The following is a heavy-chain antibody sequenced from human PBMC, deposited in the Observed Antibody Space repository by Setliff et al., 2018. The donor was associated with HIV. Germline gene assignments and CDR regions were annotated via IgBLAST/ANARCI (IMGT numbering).Heavy chain of an antibody. D-gene: IGHD3-10*01. CDR3: ASGKGVRGVIIRGGLDV. J-gene: IGHJ6*04. Sequence: ASVKVSCKASRYTFSNYDIIWVRRATGQGLEWMGWMNPNSGATGYAQKFKDRFIMTRDTSISTAYMELSSLTSEDTAVYYCASGKGVRGVIIRGGLDVWGKGTTVTVSS. CDR1: RYTFSNYD. V-gene: IGHV1-8*01. CDR2: MNPNSGAT.